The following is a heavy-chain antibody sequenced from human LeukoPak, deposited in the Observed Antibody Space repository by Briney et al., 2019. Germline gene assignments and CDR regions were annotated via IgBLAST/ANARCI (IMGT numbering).Heavy chain of an antibody. D-gene: IGHD1-26*01. V-gene: IGHV4-59*06. CDR2: IYYSGST. Sequence: PSETLSLTCTVSGGSISTYYWNWIRQPPGKGLEWIGYIYYSGSTYYNPSLKSRVTISVDTSKNQFSLKLSSVTAADTAVYYCARDGAQGSFDYWGQGTLVTVSS. CDR3: ARDGAQGSFDY. J-gene: IGHJ4*02. CDR1: GGSISTYY.